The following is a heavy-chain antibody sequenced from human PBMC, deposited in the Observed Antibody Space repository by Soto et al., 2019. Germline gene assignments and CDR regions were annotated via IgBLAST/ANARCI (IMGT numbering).Heavy chain of an antibody. CDR1: GYSFTSYW. D-gene: IGHD6-13*01. CDR3: ARIESIARNWFDP. V-gene: IGHV5-51*01. Sequence: PGESLKISCEGSGYSFTSYWIGWVRQMPGKGLEWMGIIYPGDSDTRYSPSFQRQVIISADKSITTAYLQWSSLKASDTAMYFCARIESIARNWFDPWGQGTLVTVSS. CDR2: IYPGDSDT. J-gene: IGHJ5*02.